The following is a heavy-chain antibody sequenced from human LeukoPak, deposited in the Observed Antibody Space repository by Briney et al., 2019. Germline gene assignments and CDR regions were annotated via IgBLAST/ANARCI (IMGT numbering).Heavy chain of an antibody. Sequence: ASVKVSCKASGYTFTGYYMHWVRQAPGQGLEWMGWINPNSGGTNYAQKFQGRVTMTRDTSDSTAYMELSRLTWYIWNGYYCARVTRHPTMRGGRWFDPWGQGTLVTVSS. CDR1: GYTFTGYY. D-gene: IGHD3-22*01. V-gene: IGHV1-2*02. J-gene: IGHJ5*02. CDR3: ARVTRHPTMRGGRWFDP. CDR2: INPNSGGT.